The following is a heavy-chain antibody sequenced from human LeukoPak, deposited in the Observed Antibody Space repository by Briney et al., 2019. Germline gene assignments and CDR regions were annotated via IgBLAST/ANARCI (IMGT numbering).Heavy chain of an antibody. Sequence: SETLSLTCAVYGASFSGYYWSWIRQPPGKGLEWIGEINHSGSTNYNPSLKSRVIISVDTSKNQFSLKLSSVTAADTAVYYCARGGGYYYMDVWDKGTTVTVSS. V-gene: IGHV4-34*01. CDR1: GASFSGYY. J-gene: IGHJ6*03. CDR3: ARGGGYYYMDV. CDR2: INHSGST.